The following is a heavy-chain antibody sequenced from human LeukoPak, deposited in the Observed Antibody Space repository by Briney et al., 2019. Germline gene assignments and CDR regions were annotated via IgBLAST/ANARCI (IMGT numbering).Heavy chain of an antibody. Sequence: GGSLRLSCTASGFTFSDYAMTWVRQAPGKGLEWVGFIRSKAFGGTTEYGASVTGRVTISRDDSKNIAYLQMNSLNTEDSAVYYCTRESSPWDTDYDYMDVWGQGTTVTLSS. D-gene: IGHD4/OR15-4a*01. CDR2: IRSKAFGGTT. CDR1: GFTFSDYA. J-gene: IGHJ6*02. V-gene: IGHV3-49*04. CDR3: TRESSPWDTDYDYMDV.